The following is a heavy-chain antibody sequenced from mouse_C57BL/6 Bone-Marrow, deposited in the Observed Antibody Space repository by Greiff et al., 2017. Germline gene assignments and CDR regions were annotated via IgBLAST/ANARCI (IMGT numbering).Heavy chain of an antibody. CDR1: GYTFTSYW. Sequence: QVQLKQPGAELVRPGSSVKLSCKASGYTFTSYWMHWVKQRPIQGLEWIGNIDPSDSETHYNQKFKDKATLTVDKSSSTAYMQLSSLTSEDSAVYYCARWLLGGTNFDYWGQGTTLTVSS. J-gene: IGHJ2*01. V-gene: IGHV1-52*01. D-gene: IGHD2-3*01. CDR3: ARWLLGGTNFDY. CDR2: IDPSDSET.